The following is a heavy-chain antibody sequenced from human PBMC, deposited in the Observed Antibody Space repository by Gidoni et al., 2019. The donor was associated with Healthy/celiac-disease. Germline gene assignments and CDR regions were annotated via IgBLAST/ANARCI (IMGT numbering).Heavy chain of an antibody. D-gene: IGHD2-2*02. J-gene: IGHJ4*02. V-gene: IGHV3-64D*06. CDR3: VKDSKYCSSTSCYTRGEFDY. Sequence: EVQLVESGGGLVQPGGSLRLSCSASGFTFSSYAMHWVRQAPGKGLEYVSAISSNGGSTYYADSVKGRFTISRDNSKNTLYLQMSSLRAEDTAVYYCVKDSKYCSSTSCYTRGEFDYWGQGTLVTVSS. CDR2: ISSNGGST. CDR1: GFTFSSYA.